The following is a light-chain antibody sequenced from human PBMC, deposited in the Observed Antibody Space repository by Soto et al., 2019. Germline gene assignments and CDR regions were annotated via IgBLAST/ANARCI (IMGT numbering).Light chain of an antibody. V-gene: IGKV1-5*01. CDR2: DAS. Sequence: IQMTQSPSTLSASVGDRVTITCRASQSISKWLAWSQQKPGKAPKLLIYDASTLESGVPSRFSGSASGTEFTLTISSLQPDDFATYYCQQYNSYSRTFGQGTKVDIK. J-gene: IGKJ1*01. CDR3: QQYNSYSRT. CDR1: QSISKW.